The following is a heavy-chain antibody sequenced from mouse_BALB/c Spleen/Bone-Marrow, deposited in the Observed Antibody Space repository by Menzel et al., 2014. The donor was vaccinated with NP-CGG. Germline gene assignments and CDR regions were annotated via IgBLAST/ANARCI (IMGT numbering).Heavy chain of an antibody. J-gene: IGHJ2*01. V-gene: IGHV1-7*01. Sequence: VQLQQSGAELAKPGAPVRMSCKTSGYTFTSYWMHWVKQRPGQSLEWFGYIDPSTGYTEFNQKFKDRATLTADKSSSTAYMQLSSLTSEDSAVYYCARSYGNYVDYWGQGTTLTVSS. CDR3: ARSYGNYVDY. CDR1: GYTFTSYW. D-gene: IGHD2-1*01. CDR2: IDPSTGYT.